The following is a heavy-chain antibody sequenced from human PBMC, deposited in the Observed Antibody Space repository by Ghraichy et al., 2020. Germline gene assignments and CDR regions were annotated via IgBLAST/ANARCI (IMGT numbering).Heavy chain of an antibody. CDR2: IYYSGST. D-gene: IGHD1-26*01. J-gene: IGHJ4*02. Sequence: SQTLSLTCTVSGGSISGYYWSWIRQPPGEGLEWIGHIYYSGSTKYNPSLKRRATISGDTSKNQFSLKLSSVTAADTAVYYCARHSLLVGATVFDYWGQGTLVTVSS. CDR3: ARHSLLVGATVFDY. V-gene: IGHV4-59*08. CDR1: GGSISGYY.